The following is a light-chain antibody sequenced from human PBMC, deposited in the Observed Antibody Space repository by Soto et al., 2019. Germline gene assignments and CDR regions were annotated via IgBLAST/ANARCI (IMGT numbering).Light chain of an antibody. CDR1: QSVSSY. Sequence: DTMITHCPPTLSVSPGERATLSCRASQSVSSYLAWYQQKPGQAPRLLIYGASTRATGIPARFSGSGSGTEFTLTISSLQSEDFAVYSCQQYNNWPLTFGGGTKVDIK. J-gene: IGKJ4*01. CDR2: GAS. CDR3: QQYNNWPLT. V-gene: IGKV3-15*01.